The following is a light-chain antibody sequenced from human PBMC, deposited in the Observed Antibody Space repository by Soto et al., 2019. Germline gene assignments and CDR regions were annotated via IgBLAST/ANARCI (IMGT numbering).Light chain of an antibody. CDR2: GAS. CDR3: LQHNNYPYT. J-gene: IGKJ2*01. Sequence: IQMTQSPSSLAASVGDRVTITCRASQSIRTDLGWYQQKPGKAPKRLIYGASTLQSGVPSRFSGSGSGTEFTLTISSLQPEDFATYYCLQHNNYPYTFGQGTKVEIK. V-gene: IGKV1-17*01. CDR1: QSIRTD.